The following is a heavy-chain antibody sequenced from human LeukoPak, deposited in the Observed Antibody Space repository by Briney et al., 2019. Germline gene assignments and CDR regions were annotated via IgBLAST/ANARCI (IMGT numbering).Heavy chain of an antibody. J-gene: IGHJ4*01. CDR3: ARDGTAAGLYFDL. CDR2: IKQNGGEK. Sequence: GGSLTLSCAVSGFTFTNYWMNWVRQAPGKGLEWVASIKQNGGEKSYVDSVTGRFTVSRDNAKHSLYLQMSSLRAGDTAVYYCARDGTAAGLYFDLWGQGTLVTGSS. CDR1: GFTFTNYW. V-gene: IGHV3-7*01. D-gene: IGHD6-13*01.